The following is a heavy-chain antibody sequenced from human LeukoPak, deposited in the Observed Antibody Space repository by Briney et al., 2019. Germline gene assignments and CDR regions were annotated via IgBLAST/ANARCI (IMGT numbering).Heavy chain of an antibody. CDR2: ISSSGSYT. CDR3: ARDYKSYGMDV. V-gene: IGHV3-11*05. D-gene: IGHD1-14*01. J-gene: IGHJ6*02. CDR1: GFTFSDYY. Sequence: PGGSLRLSCVASGFTFSDYYMNWIRQAPGKGLEWISYISSSGSYTNYADSVKGRFTISRDNAKNSLYLQMSSLRAEDTAVYYCARDYKSYGMDVWGQGPTVTVSS.